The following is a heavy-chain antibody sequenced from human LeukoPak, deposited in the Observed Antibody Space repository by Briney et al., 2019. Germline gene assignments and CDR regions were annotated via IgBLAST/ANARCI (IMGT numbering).Heavy chain of an antibody. D-gene: IGHD1-26*01. Sequence: QPGGSLRLSCAASGFTFSNYWMHWVRQAPGKGLVWVSRINIDGSTTSYVDSVKGRFTISRDNTKNTLYLHMNSLRAEDTAVYYCARVPVGSYSFDYWGQGTLVTVSS. J-gene: IGHJ4*02. CDR1: GFTFSNYW. CDR2: INIDGSTT. CDR3: ARVPVGSYSFDY. V-gene: IGHV3-74*01.